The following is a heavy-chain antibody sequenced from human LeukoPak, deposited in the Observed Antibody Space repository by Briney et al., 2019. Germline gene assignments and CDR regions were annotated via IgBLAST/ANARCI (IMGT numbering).Heavy chain of an antibody. V-gene: IGHV3-21*01. CDR2: ISSSSSYI. D-gene: IGHD1-26*01. CDR3: ARSYSGSYNDASDI. CDR1: GFTFNSYA. Sequence: GGSLRLSCAASGFTFNSYAMSWVRQAPGKGLEWVSSISSSSSYIYYGDSVKGRFTISRDNAKKSLYLQMNSLRAEDTAVYYCARSYSGSYNDASDIWGQGTMVTVSS. J-gene: IGHJ3*02.